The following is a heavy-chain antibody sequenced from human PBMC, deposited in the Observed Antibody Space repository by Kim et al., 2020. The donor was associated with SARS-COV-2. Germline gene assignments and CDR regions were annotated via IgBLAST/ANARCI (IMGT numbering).Heavy chain of an antibody. CDR3: ARVPPGELYYYYGMDV. J-gene: IGHJ6*02. CDR2: IYYSGST. V-gene: IGHV4-31*03. Sequence: SETLSLTCTVSGGSISSGGYYWSWIRQHPGKGLEWIGYIYYSGSTYYNPSLKSRVTISVDTSKNQFSLKLSSVTAADTAVYYCARVPPGELYYYYGMDVWGQGTTVTVSS. D-gene: IGHD2-21*01. CDR1: GGSISSGGYY.